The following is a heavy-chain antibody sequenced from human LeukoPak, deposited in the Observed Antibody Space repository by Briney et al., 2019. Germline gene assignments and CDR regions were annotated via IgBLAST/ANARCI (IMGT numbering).Heavy chain of an antibody. CDR2: ISSSGSTI. Sequence: GGSLRLSCAASGFTFSDYYMSWIRQAPGKGLEWVSYISSSGSTIYYVDSVKGRFTISRDNAKNSLYLQMNSLRAEDTAVYYCARKGYDFWSGYPSYYMDVWGKGTTVTVSS. D-gene: IGHD3-3*01. V-gene: IGHV3-11*04. J-gene: IGHJ6*03. CDR1: GFTFSDYY. CDR3: ARKGYDFWSGYPSYYMDV.